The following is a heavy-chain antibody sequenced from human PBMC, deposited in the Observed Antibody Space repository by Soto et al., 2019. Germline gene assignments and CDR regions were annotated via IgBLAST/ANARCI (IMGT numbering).Heavy chain of an antibody. Sequence: QAQLVESGGGVVKPGTSLRLSCAASGFTISTHGMHWVRQAPGKGLEWLTNIWYDGSNKFYAESVKGRFSISIDTSKNTLYLQMRSLRAEDTAVYYCAAATTWNFHFPYWGQGTQVTVSS. J-gene: IGHJ4*02. CDR3: AAATTWNFHFPY. CDR2: IWYDGSNK. V-gene: IGHV3-33*03. CDR1: GFTISTHG. D-gene: IGHD1-7*01.